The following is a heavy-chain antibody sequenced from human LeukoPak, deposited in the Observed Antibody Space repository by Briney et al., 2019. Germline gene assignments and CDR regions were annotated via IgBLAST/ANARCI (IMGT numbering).Heavy chain of an antibody. CDR3: ARGMEPYYYMDV. CDR1: GYIFTDYY. D-gene: IGHD1-14*01. J-gene: IGHJ6*03. V-gene: IGHV1/OR15-1*01. CDR2: INPNSGGT. Sequence: ASVKVSCKASGYIFTDYYMHWVRQAPGQELGWMGRINPNSGGTNYAQKFQGRVTMTRDTSISTAYTELSSLRSEDTATYYCARGMEPYYYMDVWGKGTTVTVSS.